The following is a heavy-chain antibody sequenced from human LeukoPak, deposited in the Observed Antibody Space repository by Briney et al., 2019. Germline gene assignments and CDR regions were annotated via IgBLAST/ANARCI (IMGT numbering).Heavy chain of an antibody. CDR2: IDHSGTT. J-gene: IGHJ4*02. D-gene: IGHD1-26*01. V-gene: IGHV4-38-2*01. CDR1: GYSISRVYF. Sequence: SETLSLTCAVSGYSISRVYFRGWIRRPPGKGLECIGTIDHSGTTYYNPSLKSRVTMSVDTSKNQFSLNLSSVTAADTAFYYCARNGGYGKFDYWGQGILVTVSP. CDR3: ARNGGYGKFDY.